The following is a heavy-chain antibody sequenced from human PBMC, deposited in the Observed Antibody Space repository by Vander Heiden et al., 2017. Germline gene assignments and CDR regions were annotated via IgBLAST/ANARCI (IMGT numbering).Heavy chain of an antibody. J-gene: IGHJ2*01. D-gene: IGHD3-16*02. CDR2: ISYDGSIR. CDR1: GFPFSNYA. Sequence: QVQLVESGGGVVQPGRSLRLSCAASGFPFSNYAIHWVRQSPDKGLEWVAVISYDGSIRYYADSVKGRFTISRDSSKNTLYLQMNSLRVEDTAVYYCARDYGFSDAGVVINWYFALWGRGTLVTVSS. CDR3: ARDYGFSDAGVVINWYFAL. V-gene: IGHV3-30-3*01.